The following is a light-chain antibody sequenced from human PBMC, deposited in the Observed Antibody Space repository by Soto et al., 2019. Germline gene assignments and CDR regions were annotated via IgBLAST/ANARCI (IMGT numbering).Light chain of an antibody. Sequence: QSALTQPASVSGSPGQSITISCTGSSSDIGAYNYVSWFQQYPGKAPKLIISEVSNRPSGVSNRFSGSKSGNTASLTISGLQAEDEADYYCSSYTSSSVVFGGGTKLTVL. J-gene: IGLJ2*01. CDR2: EVS. CDR3: SSYTSSSVV. CDR1: SSDIGAYNY. V-gene: IGLV2-14*01.